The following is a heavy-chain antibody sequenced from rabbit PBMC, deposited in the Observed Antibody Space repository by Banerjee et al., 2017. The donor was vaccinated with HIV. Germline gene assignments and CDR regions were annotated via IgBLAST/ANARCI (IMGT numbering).Heavy chain of an antibody. V-gene: IGHV1S45*01. CDR1: GLDFSSSFW. CDR3: ARPVSGYYIAFNL. Sequence: QLVEYGGDLVQPEGSLTLTCKASGLDFSSSFWICWVRQAPGKGLEWIATIYPRYGATDYANWVSGRFTVSLNNAQNTVFLRMTSLTAADTATYFCARPVSGYYIAFNLWGQGTLVTVS. J-gene: IGHJ4*01. CDR2: IYPRYGAT. D-gene: IGHD1-1*01.